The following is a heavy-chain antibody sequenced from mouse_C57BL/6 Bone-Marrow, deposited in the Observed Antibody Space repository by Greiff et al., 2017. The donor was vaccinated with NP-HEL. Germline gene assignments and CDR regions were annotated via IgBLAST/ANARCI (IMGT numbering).Heavy chain of an antibody. J-gene: IGHJ2*01. D-gene: IGHD1-1*01. Sequence: QVQLKESGAELARPGASVKLSCKASGYTFTSYGISWVKQRTGQGLEWIGEIYPRSGNTYYNEKFKGKATLTADKSSSTAYMELRSLTSEDSAVYFCARWRYYGSKPFFDYWGQGTTLTVSS. V-gene: IGHV1-81*01. CDR3: ARWRYYGSKPFFDY. CDR1: GYTFTSYG. CDR2: IYPRSGNT.